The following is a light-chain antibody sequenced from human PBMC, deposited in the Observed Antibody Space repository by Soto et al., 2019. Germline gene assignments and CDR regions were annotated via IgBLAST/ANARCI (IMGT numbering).Light chain of an antibody. V-gene: IGLV2-23*02. Sequence: QSALTQPASVSGSPGQSITISCTGTTSDVGTYNHVSWYQHHPGKAPRLMIYDVNKRPSGVSNRFSGSKSGNTASLTISGLQAEAEADYYCCSYAGSRLYLFGSGTKVTV. CDR1: TSDVGTYNH. CDR3: CSYAGSRLYL. CDR2: DVN. J-gene: IGLJ1*01.